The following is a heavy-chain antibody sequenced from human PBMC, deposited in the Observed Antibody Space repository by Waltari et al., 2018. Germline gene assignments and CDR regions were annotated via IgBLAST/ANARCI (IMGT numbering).Heavy chain of an antibody. CDR2: LSWDGAII. J-gene: IGHJ4*01. Sequence: EVRLVESGGAVVQPGGSLTLSCTASGFTFDDYCLLWVRQIPGKGLEWLSLLSWDGAIIYYADAVKGRFAISRDNSKNSLYLQMNSLRIEDTAFYYCARDMDDETAGSDHYFDSWGHGTLVTVSS. CDR3: ARDMDDETAGSDHYFDS. V-gene: IGHV3-43*01. D-gene: IGHD6-13*01. CDR1: GFTFDDYC.